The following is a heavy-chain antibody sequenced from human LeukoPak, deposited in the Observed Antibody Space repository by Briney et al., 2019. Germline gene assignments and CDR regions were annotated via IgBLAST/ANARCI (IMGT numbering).Heavy chain of an antibody. CDR2: ISSSGSTI. CDR3: LTNEWVGESLYIY. D-gene: IGHD3-10*01. Sequence: PGGSLRLSCAASGFTFSSYEMNWVRQAPGKGLEWVSYISSSGSTIYYADSVKGRFTISRDNAKNSLYLQMNSLRVEDTAVYYCLTNEWVGESLYIYWGQGIQVTVSS. J-gene: IGHJ4*02. CDR1: GFTFSSYE. V-gene: IGHV3-48*03.